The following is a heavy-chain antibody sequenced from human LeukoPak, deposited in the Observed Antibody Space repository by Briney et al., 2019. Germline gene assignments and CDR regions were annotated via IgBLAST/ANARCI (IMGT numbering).Heavy chain of an antibody. Sequence: GRSLRLSCAASGFTFYDYAMHWVRQAPGKGLEWVSGISWNSGSIGYADSVKGRFTISRDNAKNSLYLQMNSLRAEDTALYYCAKDKADGMDVWGQGTTVTVSS. CDR2: ISWNSGSI. CDR1: GFTFYDYA. CDR3: AKDKADGMDV. J-gene: IGHJ6*02. V-gene: IGHV3-9*01. D-gene: IGHD6-13*01.